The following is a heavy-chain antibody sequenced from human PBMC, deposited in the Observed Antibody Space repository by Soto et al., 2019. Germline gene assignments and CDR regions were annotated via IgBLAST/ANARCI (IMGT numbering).Heavy chain of an antibody. V-gene: IGHV3-13*01. CDR2: IGTAGDT. J-gene: IGHJ6*03. CDR3: ARSPGIAAAGMAHYYYYYYMDV. Sequence: GGSLRLSCAASGFTFSSYDMHWVRQATGKGLEWVSAIGTAGDTYYPGSVKGRFTISRENAKNSLYLQMNSLRAEDTAVYYCARSPGIAAAGMAHYYYYYYMDVWGKGTTVTVSS. D-gene: IGHD6-13*01. CDR1: GFTFSSYD.